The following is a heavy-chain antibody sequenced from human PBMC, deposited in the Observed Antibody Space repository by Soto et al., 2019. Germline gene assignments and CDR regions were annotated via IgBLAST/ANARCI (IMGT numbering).Heavy chain of an antibody. D-gene: IGHD5-12*01. CDR2: IGGRDVNT. J-gene: IGHJ6*02. Sequence: PVGSLRLSCAASGFTFRDYAMTWVRQAPGKGLEWVSAIGGRDVNTYYAASVKGRFTISRDNSKNTLYLQMNSLRADDTAVYYCARRLGPNHMDIWGQGTTVTVSS. CDR1: GFTFRDYA. CDR3: ARRLGPNHMDI. V-gene: IGHV3-23*01.